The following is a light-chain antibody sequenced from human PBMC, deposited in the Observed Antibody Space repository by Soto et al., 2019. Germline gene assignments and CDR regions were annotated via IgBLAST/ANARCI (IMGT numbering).Light chain of an antibody. CDR1: SSDVGGYDY. J-gene: IGLJ1*01. CDR3: SSYTSSSTYV. CDR2: DVS. Sequence: LTQPASVSGSPGQSIAISCTGTSSDVGGYDYVSWYQQHPGKAPKLMIYDVSNRPSGVSNRFSGSKSDNTASLTISGLQAEDEADYYCSSYTSSSTYVFGTGTKVTVL. V-gene: IGLV2-14*01.